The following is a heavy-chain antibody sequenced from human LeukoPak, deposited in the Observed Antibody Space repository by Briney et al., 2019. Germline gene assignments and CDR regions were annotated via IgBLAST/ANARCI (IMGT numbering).Heavy chain of an antibody. CDR1: GGTFSSYA. D-gene: IGHD3-10*01. J-gene: IGHJ5*02. CDR2: IIPILGIA. CDR3: ARQFAEDEGNWFDP. Sequence: SVKVSCKASGGTFSSYAISWVRQAPGQGLEWMGRIIPILGIANYAQKLQGRVTMTTDTSTSTAYMELRSLRSDDTAVYYCARQFAEDEGNWFDPWGQGTLVTVSS. V-gene: IGHV1-69*04.